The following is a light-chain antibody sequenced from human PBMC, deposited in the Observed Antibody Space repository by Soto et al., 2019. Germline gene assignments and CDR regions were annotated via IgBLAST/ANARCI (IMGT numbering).Light chain of an antibody. Sequence: EILLIQSPSTLSLSPGERATLSCRASQSVGSYLAWYQHKPGQAPRLLISDASNRATGIPARFSGSGSETDFTLTISSLEPEDSAVYYCQQRSNWPWTFGQGTKVDIK. CDR3: QQRSNWPWT. CDR1: QSVGSY. J-gene: IGKJ1*01. CDR2: DAS. V-gene: IGKV3-11*01.